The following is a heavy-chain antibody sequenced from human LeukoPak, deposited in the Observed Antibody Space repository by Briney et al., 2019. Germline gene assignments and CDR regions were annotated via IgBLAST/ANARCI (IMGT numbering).Heavy chain of an antibody. J-gene: IGHJ5*02. Sequence: SETLSLTCAVYGGSFSGYYWSWIRQPPGKGLEWIGEINHSGSTNYNPSLKSRVTISVDTSKNQFTLKLSSVTAADTAVYYCAGRLLVVPAAPWWFDPWGQGTLVTVSS. D-gene: IGHD2-2*01. CDR2: INHSGST. V-gene: IGHV4-34*01. CDR3: AGRLLVVPAAPWWFDP. CDR1: GGSFSGYY.